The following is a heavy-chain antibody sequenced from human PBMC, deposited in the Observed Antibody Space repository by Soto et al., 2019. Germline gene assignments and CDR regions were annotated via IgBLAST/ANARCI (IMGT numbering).Heavy chain of an antibody. CDR2: ISGSGGST. J-gene: IGHJ4*02. D-gene: IGHD2-8*01. Sequence: GGSLRLSCAASGFTFSSYAMSWVRQAPGKGLEWVSAISGSGGSTYYADSVKGRFSISRDNSKNPLYLQMNSLRAEDTAVYYCAKGVYCTNGVCSIAPPFDYWGQGTLVTVSS. V-gene: IGHV3-23*01. CDR1: GFTFSSYA. CDR3: AKGVYCTNGVCSIAPPFDY.